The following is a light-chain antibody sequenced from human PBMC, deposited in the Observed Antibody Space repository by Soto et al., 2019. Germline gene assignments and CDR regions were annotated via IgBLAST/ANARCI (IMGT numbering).Light chain of an antibody. CDR1: SGSVSTSYY. Sequence: QTVVTQEPSFSVSPGGTVTLTCGLSSGSVSTSYYPSWYQQTPGQAPRTLIYSTNTRSSGVPDRFSGSILGNTAALTITGAQADDESDYYCVLYMGSGSGVFGGGTKLTVL. CDR3: VLYMGSGSGV. V-gene: IGLV8-61*01. CDR2: STN. J-gene: IGLJ3*02.